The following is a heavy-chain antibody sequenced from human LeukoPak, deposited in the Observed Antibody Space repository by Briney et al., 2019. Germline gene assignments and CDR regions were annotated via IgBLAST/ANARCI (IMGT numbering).Heavy chain of an antibody. J-gene: IGHJ4*02. Sequence: GGSLRLSCAASGFTFSSYSMNWVRQAPGKGLEWVSVISDSGGSTYYADSVKGRFTISRDNSKNTLYLQMNSLRAEDTAVYYCAKRMQLWLYFDYWGQGTLVTVSS. CDR2: ISDSGGST. D-gene: IGHD5-18*01. V-gene: IGHV3-23*01. CDR1: GFTFSSYS. CDR3: AKRMQLWLYFDY.